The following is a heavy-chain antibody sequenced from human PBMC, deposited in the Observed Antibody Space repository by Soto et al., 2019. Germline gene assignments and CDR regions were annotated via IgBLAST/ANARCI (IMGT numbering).Heavy chain of an antibody. D-gene: IGHD3-22*01. CDR2: IYPGDSDT. CDR3: ARLTDYYDSSGYYENFDY. CDR1: GYSFTSYW. Sequence: GESLKISCKGSGYSFTSYWIGWVRQMPGKGLEWMGIIYPGDSDTRYSPSFQGQVTISADKSISTAYLQWSSLKASDTAMYYCARLTDYYDSSGYYENFDYWGRGTLVTVSS. V-gene: IGHV5-51*01. J-gene: IGHJ4*02.